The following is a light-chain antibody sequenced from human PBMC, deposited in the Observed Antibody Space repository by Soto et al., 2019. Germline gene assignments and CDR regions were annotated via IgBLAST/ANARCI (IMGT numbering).Light chain of an antibody. CDR1: QSVTNN. V-gene: IGKV3-15*01. CDR3: QQYDNWPRT. CDR2: GAS. J-gene: IGKJ1*01. Sequence: EIMMTQSPATLSVSPGERATLSFRASQSVTNNLAWYQQKPGQAPRLLMYGASTRAAGISGRFSGSGSGTEFTLTIFSLQSADFAVYYCQQYDNWPRTFGQGTKVDI.